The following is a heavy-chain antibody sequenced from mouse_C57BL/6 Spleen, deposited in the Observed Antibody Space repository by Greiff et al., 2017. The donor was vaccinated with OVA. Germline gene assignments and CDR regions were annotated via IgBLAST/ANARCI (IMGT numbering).Heavy chain of an antibody. V-gene: IGHV2-9-1*01. CDR1: GFSLTSYA. J-gene: IGHJ4*01. CDR3: AIYSNYEAMDY. CDR2: IWPGGGT. D-gene: IGHD2-5*01. Sequence: VKLMESGPGLVAPSQSLSITCTVSGFSLTSYAISWVRQPPGKGLEWLGVIWPGGGTNYNSALKSRLSISKDNSKSQVFLKMNSLQTDDTARYYCAIYSNYEAMDYWGQGTSVTVSS.